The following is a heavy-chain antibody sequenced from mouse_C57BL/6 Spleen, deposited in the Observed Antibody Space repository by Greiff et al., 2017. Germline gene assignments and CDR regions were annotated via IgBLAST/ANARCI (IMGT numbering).Heavy chain of an antibody. CDR3: ARVLYGSSLAWFAY. Sequence: VQLQQSGPELVKPGASVKMSCKASGYTFTDYNMHWVKQSHGKSLEWIGYINPNNGGTSSNQKFKGKATLTVNKSSSTAYMELRSLTSEDSAVYYCARVLYGSSLAWFAYWGQGTLVTVSA. J-gene: IGHJ3*01. V-gene: IGHV1-22*01. CDR2: INPNNGGT. D-gene: IGHD1-1*01. CDR1: GYTFTDYN.